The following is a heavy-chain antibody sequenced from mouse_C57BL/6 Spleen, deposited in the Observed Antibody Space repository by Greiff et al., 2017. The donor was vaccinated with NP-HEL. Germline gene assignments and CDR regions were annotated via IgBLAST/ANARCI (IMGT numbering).Heavy chain of an antibody. CDR2: IHPNSGST. J-gene: IGHJ4*01. Sequence: QVHVKQPGAELVKPGASVKLSCKASGYTFTSYWMHWVKQRPGQGLEWIGMIHPNSGSTNYNEKFKSKATLTVDKSSSTAYMQLSSLTSEDSAVYYCARDTTVVPYAMDYWGQGTSVTVSS. D-gene: IGHD1-1*01. CDR1: GYTFTSYW. CDR3: ARDTTVVPYAMDY. V-gene: IGHV1-64*01.